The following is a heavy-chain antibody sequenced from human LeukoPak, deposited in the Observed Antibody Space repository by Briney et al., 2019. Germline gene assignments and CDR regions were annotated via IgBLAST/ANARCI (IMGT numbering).Heavy chain of an antibody. D-gene: IGHD4-17*01. CDR3: ARAGLRYAFDI. V-gene: IGHV4-30-4*01. J-gene: IGHJ3*02. Sequence: PSGTLSLTCTVSGGSISSGDYYWSWIRQPPGKGLEWIGYIYYSGSTYYNPSLKSRVTISVDTSKNQFSLKLSSVTAADTAVYYCARAGLRYAFDIWGQGTMVTVSS. CDR2: IYYSGST. CDR1: GGSISSGDYY.